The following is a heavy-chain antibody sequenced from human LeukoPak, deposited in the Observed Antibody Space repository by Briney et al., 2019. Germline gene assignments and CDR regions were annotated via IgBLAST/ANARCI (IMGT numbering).Heavy chain of an antibody. J-gene: IGHJ4*02. CDR3: ARGGSASFDY. D-gene: IGHD3-16*01. Sequence: ASVKLSCKASGYTFTGYYMHWVRQAPGQGLEWMGRIKPNSGATNYAQKFQGRVTMTRDTSISTAYMEVSRLISDDTAVYYCARGGSASFDYWGQGTLVTVPS. CDR1: GYTFTGYY. CDR2: IKPNSGAT. V-gene: IGHV1-2*02.